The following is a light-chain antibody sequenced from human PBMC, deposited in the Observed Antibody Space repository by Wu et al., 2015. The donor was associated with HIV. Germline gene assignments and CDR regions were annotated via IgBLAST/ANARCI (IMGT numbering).Light chain of an antibody. Sequence: EIVMTQSPTTLSVSPGDRATLSCRASRSVSRNLAWYQQKPGQSPRLLIYDTSMRATGIPARFSGSGSGTEFTLTISSVQSEDCAIYYCQQYNNWLTFGGGTKVEIK. CDR2: DTS. V-gene: IGKV3-15*01. CDR3: QQYNNWLT. CDR1: RSVSRN. J-gene: IGKJ4*01.